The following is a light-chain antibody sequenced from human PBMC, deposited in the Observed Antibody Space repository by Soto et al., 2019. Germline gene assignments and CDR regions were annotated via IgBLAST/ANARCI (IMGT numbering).Light chain of an antibody. CDR1: QSVTTQ. J-gene: IGKJ1*01. CDR3: QQYGGSTRT. Sequence: IVLTQSPGTRSLSPGEGATLSCRASQSVTTQLAWYQQKPGQAPRLIIHGASSRATGVPDRITGSGSGTDFTLSISRLEPEDFAVYYCQQYGGSTRTFGQGTKVDIK. V-gene: IGKV3-20*01. CDR2: GAS.